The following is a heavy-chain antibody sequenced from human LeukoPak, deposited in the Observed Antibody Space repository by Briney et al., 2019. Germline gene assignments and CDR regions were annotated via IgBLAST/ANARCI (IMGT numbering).Heavy chain of an antibody. CDR3: ARDHPNCVGTDCLLFDY. Sequence: TGGSLRLSCAASGFTFSGYAMSWVRQAPGKGLEWVSTITRGGAGTYYADSVKGRFTTSRDNSKNTLYLRVNSLRAEDTAVYYCARDHPNCVGTDCLLFDYWGQGTLVTVSS. J-gene: IGHJ4*02. V-gene: IGHV3-23*01. D-gene: IGHD2-21*01. CDR1: GFTFSGYA. CDR2: ITRGGAGT.